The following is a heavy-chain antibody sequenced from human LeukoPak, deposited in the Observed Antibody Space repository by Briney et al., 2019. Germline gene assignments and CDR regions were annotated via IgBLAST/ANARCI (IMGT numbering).Heavy chain of an antibody. Sequence: GGSLRLSCAASGFTFSSYSMNWVRQAPGKGLEWVSSISSSSSYIYYADSVKGRFTISRDNSKNTLHLQMNSLRAEDAAVYYCAKDLYVDVRWGSASDIWGQGTVVTVSS. CDR1: GFTFSSYS. J-gene: IGHJ3*02. D-gene: IGHD4-23*01. CDR2: ISSSSSYI. V-gene: IGHV3-21*04. CDR3: AKDLYVDVRWGSASDI.